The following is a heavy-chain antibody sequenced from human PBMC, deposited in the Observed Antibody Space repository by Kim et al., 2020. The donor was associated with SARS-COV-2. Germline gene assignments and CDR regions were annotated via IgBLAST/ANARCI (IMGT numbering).Heavy chain of an antibody. Sequence: GGSLRLSCAASGFTFSSYAMHWVRQAPGKGLEWVAVISYDGSNKYYADSVKGRFTISRDNSKNTLYLQMNSLRAEDTAVYYCATGQGVATIHYYYGMDVWGQGTTVTVSS. J-gene: IGHJ6*02. CDR2: ISYDGSNK. CDR1: GFTFSSYA. CDR3: ATGQGVATIHYYYGMDV. D-gene: IGHD5-12*01. V-gene: IGHV3-30-3*01.